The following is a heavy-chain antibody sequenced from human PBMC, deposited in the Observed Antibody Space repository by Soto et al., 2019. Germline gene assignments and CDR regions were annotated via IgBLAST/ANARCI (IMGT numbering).Heavy chain of an antibody. V-gene: IGHV3-48*03. D-gene: IGHD4-4*01. J-gene: IGHJ4*02. CDR1: GFTFSSYE. Sequence: EVQLVESGGDLVQPGGSLRLSCAASGFTFSSYEMNWVRLAPGKGLEWVSYISPSTSTIYYADSVKGRFTISRDNSKNTLLLQMNSLGAEDTAVYYCAKDSNKYSSSLRGRYFDYWGQGIGVTVSS. CDR3: AKDSNKYSSSLRGRYFDY. CDR2: ISPSTSTI.